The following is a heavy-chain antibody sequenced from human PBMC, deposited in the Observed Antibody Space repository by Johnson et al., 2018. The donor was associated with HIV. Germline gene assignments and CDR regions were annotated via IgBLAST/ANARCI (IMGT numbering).Heavy chain of an antibody. V-gene: IGHV3-30*02. CDR3: AKAVGGDAVDI. CDR1: GFTFSSNY. CDR2: IRYDGSNS. D-gene: IGHD1-26*01. J-gene: IGHJ3*02. Sequence: QVQLVESGGGLVQPGGSLRLSCAASGFTFSSNYMHWVRQAPGKGLEWVAFIRYDGSNSYYADSVKGRFTISRDNSKNTLYLQRNSLGVEDTAVYYCAKAVGGDAVDIWGEGTMVTVSS.